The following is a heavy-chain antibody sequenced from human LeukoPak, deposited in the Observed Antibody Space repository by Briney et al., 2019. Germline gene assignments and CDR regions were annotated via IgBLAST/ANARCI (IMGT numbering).Heavy chain of an antibody. CDR1: GGSISSYY. V-gene: IGHV4-59*01. CDR3: ARLEGTGWYFDL. Sequence: SETLSLTCTVSGGSISSYYWSWIRQPPGKGLEWIGYIYYSGSTNYNPSLKSRVTISLDTSKNQFSLKLSSVTAADTALSYCARLEGTGWYFDLWGRCTLVTGSS. D-gene: IGHD1-14*01. CDR2: IYYSGST. J-gene: IGHJ2*01.